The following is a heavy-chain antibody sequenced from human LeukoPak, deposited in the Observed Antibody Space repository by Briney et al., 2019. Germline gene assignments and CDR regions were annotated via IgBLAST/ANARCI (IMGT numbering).Heavy chain of an antibody. CDR1: GFTFSNFA. CDR2: VSSDGINT. Sequence: GGSLRLSCSASGFTFSNFAMSWVRQAPGKGLEWVSAVSSDGINTYYTDSLKGRFTISRDNSKNTVFLQMNSLRAEDTAVYYCAKTNYGGAIDYWGQGTLVTVSS. J-gene: IGHJ4*01. D-gene: IGHD3-16*01. CDR3: AKTNYGGAIDY. V-gene: IGHV3-23*01.